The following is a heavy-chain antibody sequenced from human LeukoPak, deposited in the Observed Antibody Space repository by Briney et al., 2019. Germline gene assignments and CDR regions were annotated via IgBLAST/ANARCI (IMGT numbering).Heavy chain of an antibody. CDR1: GFTFSDAW. Sequence: PGGSLRLSCAASGFTFSDAWMSWVRQAPGKGLEWVGRIKSKTDGGTTDYAAPVKGRLTTSRDESKNTLYLQMNSLKTEDAAVYYCTTRGGSFSIFDYWGQGTLVTVSS. CDR3: TTRGGSFSIFDY. V-gene: IGHV3-15*01. CDR2: IKSKTDGGTT. D-gene: IGHD1-26*01. J-gene: IGHJ4*02.